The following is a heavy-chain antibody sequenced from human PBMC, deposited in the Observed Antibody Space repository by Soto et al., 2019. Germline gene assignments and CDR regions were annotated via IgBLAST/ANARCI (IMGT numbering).Heavy chain of an antibody. CDR3: AXXXXWDPGYYYYYGMDV. CDR2: INHSGST. J-gene: IGHJ6*02. Sequence: PSETLSLTCAVYGGSFSGYYWSWIRQPPGKGLEWIGEINHSGSTNYNPSLKSRVTISVDTSKNQFSLKLSSVTAAXTAVYYCAXXXXWDPGYYYYYGMDVWGQGTTVT. V-gene: IGHV4-34*01. CDR1: GGSFSGYY. D-gene: IGHD1-26*01.